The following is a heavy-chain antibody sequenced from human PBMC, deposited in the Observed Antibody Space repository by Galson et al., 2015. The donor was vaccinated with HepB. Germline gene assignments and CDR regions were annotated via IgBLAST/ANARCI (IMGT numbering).Heavy chain of an antibody. V-gene: IGHV3-23*01. CDR1: GITFTSYA. Sequence: SLRLSCAASGITFTSYAMSWVRQAPGKGLEWVSGIIGSGGSTYYADSVEGRFTISRDNSKNTLFLQMNNVRAEDTAGYYCAKRRGRMFQFSNHYSYYAMDVWGRGTTVTVSS. CDR3: AKRRGRMFQFSNHYSYYAMDV. CDR2: IIGSGGST. D-gene: IGHD3-10*02. J-gene: IGHJ6*02.